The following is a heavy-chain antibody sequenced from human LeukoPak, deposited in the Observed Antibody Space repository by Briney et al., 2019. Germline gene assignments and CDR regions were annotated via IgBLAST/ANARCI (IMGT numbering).Heavy chain of an antibody. J-gene: IGHJ4*02. CDR3: ARTPYDFWSASYSYYFDY. V-gene: IGHV3-9*01. Sequence: SLRLSCAASGFTFHDYAMHWVRQAPGKGLEWVSGISWNSGIIGYADSVKGRFTTSRDNAKNSLYLQMNSLRAEDTAVFYCARTPYDFWSASYSYYFDYWGQGTLVTVSS. D-gene: IGHD3-3*01. CDR1: GFTFHDYA. CDR2: ISWNSGII.